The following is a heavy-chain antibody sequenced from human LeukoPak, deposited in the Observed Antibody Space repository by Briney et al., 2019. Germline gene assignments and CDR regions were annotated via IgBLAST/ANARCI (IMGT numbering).Heavy chain of an antibody. CDR3: ARDFRRLHTDWFDP. V-gene: IGHV1-2*06. Sequence: ASVKVSCKASGGTFSSYAISWVRQAPGQGLEWMGRINPNSGGTNYAQKFQGRVTMTRDTSISTAYMELSRLRSDDTAVYYCARDFRRLHTDWFDPWGQGTLVTVSS. CDR1: GGTFSSYA. D-gene: IGHD5-24*01. CDR2: INPNSGGT. J-gene: IGHJ5*02.